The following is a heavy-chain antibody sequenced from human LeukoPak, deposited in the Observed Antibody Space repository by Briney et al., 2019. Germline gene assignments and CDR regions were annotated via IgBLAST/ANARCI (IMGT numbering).Heavy chain of an antibody. V-gene: IGHV3-48*03. J-gene: IGHJ4*02. Sequence: GGSLRPSCAASGFTFSTYEINWVRQAPGKGLEWLSHISTSGSSIHYADSVKGRFTISRDNAKNSLYLQMNSLRVEDTAVYYCARDTATYYYDSTPWYFDYWGQGTLVTVSS. CDR3: ARDTATYYYDSTPWYFDY. D-gene: IGHD3-22*01. CDR1: GFTFSTYE. CDR2: ISTSGSSI.